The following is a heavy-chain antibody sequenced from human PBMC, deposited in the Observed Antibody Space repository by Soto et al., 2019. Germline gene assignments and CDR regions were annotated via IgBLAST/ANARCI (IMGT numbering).Heavy chain of an antibody. CDR3: ARGSGSYYAY. J-gene: IGHJ4*02. Sequence: SETLSLTCAVHTESFSTYYWSWIRQPPGKGLECIGYISYSGSTNYNPSLKSRVTISIDTSKNQFSLKLSSVTAADTAVYYCARGSGSYYAYWGQGTLVTVSS. CDR1: TESFSTYY. V-gene: IGHV4-59*01. D-gene: IGHD1-26*01. CDR2: ISYSGST.